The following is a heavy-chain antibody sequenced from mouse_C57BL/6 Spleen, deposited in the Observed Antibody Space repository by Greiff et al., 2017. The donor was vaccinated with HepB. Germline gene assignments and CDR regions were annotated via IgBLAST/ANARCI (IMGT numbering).Heavy chain of an antibody. Sequence: QVQLKQPGAELVKPGASVKLSCKASGYTFTSYWMQWVKQRPGQVLEWIGEIDPSDSYTNYNQKFKGKATLTVDTSSSTAYMQLSSLTSEDSAVYYCARSDGYYRAMDYWGQGTSVTVSS. CDR1: GYTFTSYW. CDR2: IDPSDSYT. V-gene: IGHV1-50*01. CDR3: ARSDGYYRAMDY. D-gene: IGHD2-3*01. J-gene: IGHJ4*01.